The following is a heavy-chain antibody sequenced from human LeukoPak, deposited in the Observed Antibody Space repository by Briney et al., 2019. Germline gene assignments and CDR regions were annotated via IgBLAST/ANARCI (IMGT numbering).Heavy chain of an antibody. CDR2: IYHSGGT. CDR1: GGSISSGGYS. J-gene: IGHJ4*02. V-gene: IGHV4-30-2*01. Sequence: SETLSLTCAVSGGSISSGGYSWSWIRQPPGKGLEWIGYIYHSGGTNYNPSLKSRVTISVDTSKNQFSLKLSSVTAADTAVYYCARDNRSGYSKYYFDYWGQGTLVTVSS. D-gene: IGHD3-3*01. CDR3: ARDNRSGYSKYYFDY.